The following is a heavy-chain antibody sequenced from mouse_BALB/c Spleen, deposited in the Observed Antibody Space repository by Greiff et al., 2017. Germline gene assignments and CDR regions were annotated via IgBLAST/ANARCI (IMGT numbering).Heavy chain of an antibody. V-gene: IGHV5-9-4*01. J-gene: IGHJ3*01. CDR1: GFTFSSYA. Sequence: DVKLVESGGGLVKPGGSLKLSCAASGFTFSSYAMSWVRQSPEKRLEWVAEISSGGSYTYYPDTVTGRFTISRDNAKNTLYLEMSSLRSEDTAMYYCASSRSTMITTRAYWGQGTLVTVSA. D-gene: IGHD2-4*01. CDR2: ISSGGSYT. CDR3: ASSRSTMITTRAY.